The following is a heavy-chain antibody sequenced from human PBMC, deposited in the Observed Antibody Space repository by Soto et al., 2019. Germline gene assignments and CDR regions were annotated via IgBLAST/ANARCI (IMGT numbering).Heavy chain of an antibody. D-gene: IGHD6-13*01. CDR3: ARKVHSSSWYAFDI. V-gene: IGHV1-69*13. CDR2: IIPIFGTA. CDR1: GGTFSSYA. Sequence: GASVKVSCKASGGTFSSYAISWVRQAPGQGLEWMGGIIPIFGTASYAQKFQGRVTITADESTSTAYMELSSLRSEDTAVYYCARKVHSSSWYAFDICGQGTMVTVSS. J-gene: IGHJ3*02.